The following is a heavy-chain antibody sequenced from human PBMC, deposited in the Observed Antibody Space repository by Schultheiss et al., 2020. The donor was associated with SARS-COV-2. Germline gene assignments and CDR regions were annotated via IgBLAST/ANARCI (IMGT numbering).Heavy chain of an antibody. CDR2: IKQDGSEK. CDR3: AKEGSTAPQTFDD. Sequence: GESLKISCAASGFTFSSYAMSWVRQAPGKGLEWVANIKQDGSEKYYVDSVKGRFTISRDNAKNSLYLQMNSLRAEDTAVYYCAKEGSTAPQTFDDWGQGTLVTVSS. D-gene: IGHD2-2*01. CDR1: GFTFSSYA. J-gene: IGHJ4*02. V-gene: IGHV3-7*03.